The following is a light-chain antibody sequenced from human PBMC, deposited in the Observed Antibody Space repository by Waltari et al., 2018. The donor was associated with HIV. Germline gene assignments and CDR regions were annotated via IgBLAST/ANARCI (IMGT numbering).Light chain of an antibody. CDR3: QQYDVLVT. Sequence: EIVLTQSPGNLSLSPGERVTLSCRASQTISNNYLAWFQKKPGQSPRLLIYGSSSRATGIPDRFRGSGSRTDFTLTISRLEPEYFAVYYCQQYDVLVTFGGGTKVENK. CDR1: QTISNNY. CDR2: GSS. V-gene: IGKV3-20*01. J-gene: IGKJ4*01.